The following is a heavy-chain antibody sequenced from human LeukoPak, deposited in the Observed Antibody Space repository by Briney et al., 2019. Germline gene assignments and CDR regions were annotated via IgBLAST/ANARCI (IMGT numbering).Heavy chain of an antibody. D-gene: IGHD6-19*01. J-gene: IGHJ4*02. CDR1: GFTFSSYW. V-gene: IGHV3-74*01. CDR3: ARGSTQYSSGWYGLDY. CDR2: INSDGSST. Sequence: GGSLRLSCAASGFTFSSYWMHWVRQAPGKGLVWVSRINSDGSSTTYADSVKGRFTISRDNAKNTLYLQMNSLRAEDTAVYYCARGSTQYSSGWYGLDYWGQGTLVTVSS.